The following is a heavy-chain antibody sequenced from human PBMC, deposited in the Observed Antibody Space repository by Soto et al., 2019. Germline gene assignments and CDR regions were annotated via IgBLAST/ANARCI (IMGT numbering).Heavy chain of an antibody. V-gene: IGHV4-30-2*06. J-gene: IGHJ4*02. CDR3: VRGGGYDPFDY. CDR2: ISHLENT. D-gene: IGHD5-12*01. CDR1: GASIVYGGFW. Sequence: PSETLSLTCTVSGASIVYGGFWCVWIRQSPGKGLEWIGYISHLENTYFHPSFKSRLTMSIDRSRNQFSLNLSSVTAADRAVYYCVRGGGYDPFDYWGQGVLVTVSS.